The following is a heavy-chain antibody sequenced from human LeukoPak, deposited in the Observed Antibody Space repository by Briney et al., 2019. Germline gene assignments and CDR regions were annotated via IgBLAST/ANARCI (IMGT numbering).Heavy chain of an antibody. D-gene: IGHD2-21*01. CDR2: ISTTSSTI. J-gene: IGHJ4*02. V-gene: IGHV3-48*02. Sequence: GGSLRLSCAASGFTFSNSNMNWVRQAPGKGLEWVSFISTTSSTIYYADSVKGRFTISRDNAKNSLCLQMNNLRDEDTAVYYCARPLVFGGQGTLVTVSS. CDR3: ARPLVF. CDR1: GFTFSNSN.